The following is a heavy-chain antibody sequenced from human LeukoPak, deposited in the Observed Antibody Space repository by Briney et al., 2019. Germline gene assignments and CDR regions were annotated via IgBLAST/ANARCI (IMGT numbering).Heavy chain of an antibody. CDR2: ISGSGGST. Sequence: PGGSLRLSCAASGFTFSSYAMSWVRQAPGKGLEWVSAISGSGGSTYYADSVKGRFTISRDNSKNTLYLQMNSLRAEDTAVYYCAKAQGWDIVVVPAAIDYWGQGTLVTVSS. CDR1: GFTFSSYA. J-gene: IGHJ4*02. CDR3: AKAQGWDIVVVPAAIDY. V-gene: IGHV3-23*01. D-gene: IGHD2-2*02.